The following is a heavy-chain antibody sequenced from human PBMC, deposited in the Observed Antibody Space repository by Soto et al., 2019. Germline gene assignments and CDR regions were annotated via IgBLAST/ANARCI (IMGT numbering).Heavy chain of an antibody. CDR1: GFSFSDYY. CDR2: IGASGSHI. D-gene: IGHD3-10*01. Sequence: QMQLVQSGGCLVKPGGSLRLSCAASGFSFSDYYMSWIRRAPGKGLEWVSYIGASGSHISFGDSVKGRFSISRDNTNNSLYLQMNSLRPDDTAVYYCARGTYGMDVWGQGTTVIVSS. V-gene: IGHV3-11*01. CDR3: ARGTYGMDV. J-gene: IGHJ6*02.